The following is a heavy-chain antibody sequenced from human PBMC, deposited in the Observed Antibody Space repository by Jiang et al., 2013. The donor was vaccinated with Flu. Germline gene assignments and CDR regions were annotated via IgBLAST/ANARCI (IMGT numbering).Heavy chain of an antibody. D-gene: IGHD3-3*01. CDR2: INAGNGNT. CDR3: ARVYDWSWFDP. V-gene: IGHV1-3*01. Sequence: TFTSYAMHWVRSPGQRLEWMGWINAGNGNTKYSQKFQGRVTITRDTSASTAYMELSSLRSEDTAVYYCARVYDWSWFDPWGQGTLVTVSS. J-gene: IGHJ5*02. CDR1: TFTSYA.